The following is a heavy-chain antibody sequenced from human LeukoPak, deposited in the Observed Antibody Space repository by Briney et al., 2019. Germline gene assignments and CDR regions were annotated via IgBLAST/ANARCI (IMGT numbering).Heavy chain of an antibody. CDR1: GGTFSSYA. D-gene: IGHD2-2*01. CDR2: IIPIFGTA. CDR3: ARYCSSTSCQDP. V-gene: IGHV1-69*13. J-gene: IGHJ5*02. Sequence: ASVKVSCKASGGTFSSYAISWVRQAPGRGLEWMGGIIPIFGTANYAQKFQGRVTITADESTSTAYMELSSLRSEDTAVYYCARYCSSTSCQDPWGQGTLVTVSS.